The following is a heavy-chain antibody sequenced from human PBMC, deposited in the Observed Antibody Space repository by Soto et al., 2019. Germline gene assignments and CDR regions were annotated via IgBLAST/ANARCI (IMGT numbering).Heavy chain of an antibody. D-gene: IGHD1-26*01. CDR1: GYSFTTYW. CDR2: IYPDDSDT. Sequence: GESLKISCNGSGYSFTTYWIGWVRQMPGKGLEWMGIIYPDDSDTKYSSSFQGQVTISADKSISTAYLQWSSLKASDTATYYCVRVKDELKWPNWFDPWGQGTLVTVSS. V-gene: IGHV5-51*01. CDR3: VRVKDELKWPNWFDP. J-gene: IGHJ5*02.